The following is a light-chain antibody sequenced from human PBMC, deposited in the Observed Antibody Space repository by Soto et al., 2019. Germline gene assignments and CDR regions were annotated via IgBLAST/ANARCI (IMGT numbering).Light chain of an antibody. CDR3: QQYGSSSTWT. Sequence: EIVPSECPCSGSWSTGERATHSCRASQSVSSTYLAWYQQKPGQAPRVLIFGASSRATGVPDRFSGSGSGTDFTLTISRLEPEDFAGYYCQQYGSSSTWTVGHETEVDIK. CDR1: QSVSSTY. V-gene: IGKV3-20*01. CDR2: GAS. J-gene: IGKJ1*01.